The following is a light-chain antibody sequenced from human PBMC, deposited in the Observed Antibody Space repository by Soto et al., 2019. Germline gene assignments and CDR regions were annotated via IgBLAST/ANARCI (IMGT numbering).Light chain of an antibody. Sequence: EVVLTQSPGTLSLSPGERASLSCRASQTIRSSYLAWYQQKPGQAPRLLVYGASNRATGIPDRFSDSGSGTDFTLTISRLEPEDFAVYYCQQYSSSPSTFGQGTRLEIK. V-gene: IGKV3-20*01. CDR1: QTIRSSY. CDR3: QQYSSSPST. J-gene: IGKJ5*01. CDR2: GAS.